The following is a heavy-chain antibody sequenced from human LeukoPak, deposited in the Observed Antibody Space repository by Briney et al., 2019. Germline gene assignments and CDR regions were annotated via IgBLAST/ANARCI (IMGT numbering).Heavy chain of an antibody. CDR1: GGTFSSYA. CDR3: ARDRSSSTRPGGVFDY. V-gene: IGHV1-69*13. CDR2: IIPIFGTA. J-gene: IGHJ4*02. D-gene: IGHD2-2*01. Sequence: ASVKVSCKASGGTFSSYAISWVRQAPGQGLEWMGGIIPIFGTANYAQKFQGRVTITADESTSTAYMELSSLRSEDTAVYYCARDRSSSTRPGGVFDYWGQGTLVTVPS.